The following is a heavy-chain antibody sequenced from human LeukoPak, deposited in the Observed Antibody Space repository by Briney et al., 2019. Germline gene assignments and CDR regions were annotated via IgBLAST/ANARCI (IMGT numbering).Heavy chain of an antibody. J-gene: IGHJ6*02. D-gene: IGHD6-13*01. CDR2: VSPSGGST. Sequence: GESLRLSCAASGFTFSSYAMNWVRQAPGKGLEWVSGVSPSGGSTYYADSVKGRFTISRDNSKNTLYLQMNSLRAEDTAVYYCAKEFAGYYYGMDVWGQGTTVTVSS. CDR1: GFTFSSYA. CDR3: AKEFAGYYYGMDV. V-gene: IGHV3-23*01.